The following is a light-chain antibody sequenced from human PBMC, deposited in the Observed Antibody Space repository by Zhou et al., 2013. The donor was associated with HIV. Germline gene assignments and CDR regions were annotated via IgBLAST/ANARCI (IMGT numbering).Light chain of an antibody. Sequence: DIQMTQSPSSLSASVGDRVTITCRASQTITNYLNWYQQKPGKAPKLLIYAASSLQSGVPSRFSGSGSGTDFTLTITSLQPEDFATYICQQSYSGNTFGQGTKLEI. CDR2: AAS. CDR1: QTITNY. V-gene: IGKV1-39*01. CDR3: QQSYSGNT. J-gene: IGKJ2*01.